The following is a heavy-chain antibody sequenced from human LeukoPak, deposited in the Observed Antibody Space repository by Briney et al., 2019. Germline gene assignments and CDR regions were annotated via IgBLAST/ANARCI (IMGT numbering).Heavy chain of an antibody. Sequence: SVKVSCKASGGTFSSYAISWVRQAPGQGLEWMGGIIPIFGTANYAQKFQGRVTITTDESTSTAYMELSSLRSEDTAVYCCASSPPTYYDFWSGSRTYYYYYMDVWGKGTTVTVSS. CDR3: ASSPPTYYDFWSGSRTYYYYYMDV. D-gene: IGHD3-3*01. CDR2: IIPIFGTA. V-gene: IGHV1-69*05. CDR1: GGTFSSYA. J-gene: IGHJ6*03.